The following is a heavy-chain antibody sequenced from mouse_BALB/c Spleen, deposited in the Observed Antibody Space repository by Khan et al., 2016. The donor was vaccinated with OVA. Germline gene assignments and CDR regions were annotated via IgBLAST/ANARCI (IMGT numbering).Heavy chain of an antibody. CDR2: INPSTDYT. CDR1: GYTFTNYW. V-gene: IGHV1-7*01. Sequence: QVQLQQSGAELAKPGASVKMSCKASGYTFTNYWMHWVKQRPGQGLDWIGFINPSTDYTEYNQKFKDKATLTADKSSSTAYMQLTSLTSEDSALYDCVNHGNTAAWFTYWGQGTLVTVSA. CDR3: VNHGNTAAWFTY. J-gene: IGHJ3*01. D-gene: IGHD1-1*01.